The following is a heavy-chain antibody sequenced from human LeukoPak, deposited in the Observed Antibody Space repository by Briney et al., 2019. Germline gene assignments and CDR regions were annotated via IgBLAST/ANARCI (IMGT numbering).Heavy chain of an antibody. CDR1: GGSISSHY. D-gene: IGHD6-19*01. CDR3: ARVKVAGHYYYYGMDV. V-gene: IGHV4-59*11. J-gene: IGHJ6*02. CDR2: IYYSGST. Sequence: SETLSLTCTVSGGSISSHYWSWIRQPPGKGLEWIGYIYYSGSTNYNPSLKSRVTISVDTSKNQFSLKLSSVTAADTAVYYCARVKVAGHYYYYGMDVWGQGTTVTVSS.